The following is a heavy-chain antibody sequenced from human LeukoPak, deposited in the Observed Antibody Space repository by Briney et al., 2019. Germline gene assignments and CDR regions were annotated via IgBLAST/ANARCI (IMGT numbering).Heavy chain of an antibody. Sequence: HAGGSLRLSCAAFGFTFSDYAMYWVRQAPGKGLEWVAAISYDGSNKYYADSVKGRFTISRDNSKNTLYLQMNSLKTEDTAVYYCARGAPPDYWGQGTLVTVSS. CDR3: ARGAPPDY. CDR1: GFTFSDYA. V-gene: IGHV3-30-3*01. J-gene: IGHJ4*02. CDR2: ISYDGSNK.